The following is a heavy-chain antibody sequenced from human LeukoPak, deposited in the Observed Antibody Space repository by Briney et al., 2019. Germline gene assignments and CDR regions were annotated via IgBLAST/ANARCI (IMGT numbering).Heavy chain of an antibody. CDR3: ARRYNYVYFDY. V-gene: IGHV4-39*01. CDR2: FHYSGST. D-gene: IGHD5-18*01. CDR1: GGSISSTSYY. Sequence: SETLSLTCTVSGGSISSTSYYWGWIRQPPGKGLEWIGSFHYSGSTYYNPSLKSRVTISVDTSKNQFSLNLSSVTAADTAVYYCARRYNYVYFDYWGQGTLVIVSS. J-gene: IGHJ4*02.